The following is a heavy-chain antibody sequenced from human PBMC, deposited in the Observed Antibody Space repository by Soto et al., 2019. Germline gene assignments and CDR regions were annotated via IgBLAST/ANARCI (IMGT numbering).Heavy chain of an antibody. D-gene: IGHD2-2*01. CDR1: GFTFSTYG. CDR3: AKDSLLCSSISCPPFDF. Sequence: QVQLVESGGGVVQPGKSLRLSCAASGFTFSTYGMHWVRQAPDKGLEWVAVISYDGSNEYYADSVKGRFTISRDNSKNTLYLQMRSLRAEDTAVYYCAKDSLLCSSISCPPFDFWGQGTLVTVSS. CDR2: ISYDGSNE. J-gene: IGHJ4*02. V-gene: IGHV3-30*18.